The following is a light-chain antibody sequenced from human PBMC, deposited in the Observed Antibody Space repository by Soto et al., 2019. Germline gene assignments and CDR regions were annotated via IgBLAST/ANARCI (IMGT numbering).Light chain of an antibody. Sequence: QSVLTQPASVSGSPGQSITISCTGTSSDVGSYNLVSWYQQHPGKAPKLMIYEVSKRPSGVSNRFSGSKSGNTASLTISGLQAEDEADYYGCSYAGSPYVFGTGTKSPS. CDR2: EVS. CDR3: CSYAGSPYV. J-gene: IGLJ1*01. CDR1: SSDVGSYNL. V-gene: IGLV2-23*02.